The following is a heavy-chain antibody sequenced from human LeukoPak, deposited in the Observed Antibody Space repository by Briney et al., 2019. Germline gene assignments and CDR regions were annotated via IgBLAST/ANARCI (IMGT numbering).Heavy chain of an antibody. CDR2: INNDGSST. V-gene: IGHV3-74*01. CDR1: GFNFSMYW. D-gene: IGHD2-15*01. Sequence: QAGGSLRLSCAASGFNFSMYWMHWVRQAPGKGLVWVSRINNDGSSTNYADSVMGRFTISRDNAKNTLYLQMNSLRVEDTAVYYCARAYCSGGSCPYWYFDLWGRGTLVTVSS. CDR3: ARAYCSGGSCPYWYFDL. J-gene: IGHJ2*01.